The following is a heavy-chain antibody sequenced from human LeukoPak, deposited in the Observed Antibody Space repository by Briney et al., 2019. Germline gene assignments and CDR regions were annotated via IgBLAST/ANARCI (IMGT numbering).Heavy chain of an antibody. CDR1: GGSISSYY. J-gene: IGHJ3*02. CDR2: IYYSGST. CDR3: ARISWEYYYDSSVRAFDI. V-gene: IGHV4-59*08. Sequence: SETLSLTCTVSGGSISSYYWSWIRQPPGKGLEWIGYIYYSGSTNYNPSLKSRVTISVDTSKNQFSLKLSSVTAADTAVYYCARISWEYYYDSSVRAFDIWGQGTMVTVSS. D-gene: IGHD3-22*01.